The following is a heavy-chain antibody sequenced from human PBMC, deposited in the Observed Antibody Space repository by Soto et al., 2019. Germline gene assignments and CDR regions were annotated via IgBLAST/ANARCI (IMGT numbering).Heavy chain of an antibody. D-gene: IGHD3-22*01. Sequence: SVKVSCKASGGTFSSYAISWVRQAPGQGLEWMGGIIPIFGTANYAQKFQGRVTITADESTSTAYMELSSLRSEDTAVYYCAMLYYYDSSGYHFIDFWGQGTLVTVSA. CDR2: IIPIFGTA. J-gene: IGHJ4*02. V-gene: IGHV1-69*13. CDR1: GGTFSSYA. CDR3: AMLYYYDSSGYHFIDF.